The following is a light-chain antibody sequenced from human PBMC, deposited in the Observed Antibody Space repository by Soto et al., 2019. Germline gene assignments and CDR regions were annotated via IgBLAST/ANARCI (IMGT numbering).Light chain of an antibody. J-gene: IGKJ5*01. CDR2: AAS. V-gene: IGKV1-12*01. Sequence: DIHMTQSPSSVSASVGYRVTITWRASQGISRWLAWYQKKKGKARKLLIYAASSLQSGVPSRFSGSGSGTDFTLTISSLKPEDFETYYCQQANSFTLTFGQGTRLEIK. CDR3: QQANSFTLT. CDR1: QGISRW.